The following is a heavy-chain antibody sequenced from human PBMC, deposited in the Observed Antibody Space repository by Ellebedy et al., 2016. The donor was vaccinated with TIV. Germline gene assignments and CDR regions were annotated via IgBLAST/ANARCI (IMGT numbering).Heavy chain of an antibody. D-gene: IGHD4-23*01. J-gene: IGHJ2*01. Sequence: GESLKISCAASGFTFNRYGIQWVRQAPGKGLEWIGVIASDGVASVYAAFVMGRFTLSRDNSRNTVYLQMNSLSPDDTAVYYCTREARWGNWYFDLWGRGTLVAVST. V-gene: IGHV3-30*03. CDR2: IASDGVAS. CDR3: TREARWGNWYFDL. CDR1: GFTFNRYG.